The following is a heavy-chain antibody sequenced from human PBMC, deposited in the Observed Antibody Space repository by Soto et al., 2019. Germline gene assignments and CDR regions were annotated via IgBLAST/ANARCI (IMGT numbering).Heavy chain of an antibody. CDR2: IYYSGST. CDR3: ATEDPSKIVVPGSYYYGMDV. D-gene: IGHD2-2*01. V-gene: IGHV4-39*01. J-gene: IGHJ6*02. Sequence: SETLSLTCTVSGGSISSSSYYWGWIRQPPGKGLEWIGSIYYSGSTYYNPSLKSRVTISVDTSKNQFSLKLSSVTAADTAVYYCATEDPSKIVVPGSYYYGMDVWGQGTTVTVSS. CDR1: GGSISSSSYY.